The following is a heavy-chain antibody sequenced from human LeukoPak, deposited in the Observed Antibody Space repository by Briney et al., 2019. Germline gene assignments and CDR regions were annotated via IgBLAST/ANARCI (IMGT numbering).Heavy chain of an antibody. CDR1: GFTFSNYA. Sequence: AGGSLRLSCAASGFTFSNYAMHWVRQAPGKGLEWVAVISYDESNKYYADSVEGRFTISRDNSKNTLYLQMNSLRGEDTAVYYCARGTIYSIFGVVIPPNYWGQGTLVTVSS. V-gene: IGHV3-30*04. CDR3: ARGTIYSIFGVVIPPNY. D-gene: IGHD3-3*02. CDR2: ISYDESNK. J-gene: IGHJ4*02.